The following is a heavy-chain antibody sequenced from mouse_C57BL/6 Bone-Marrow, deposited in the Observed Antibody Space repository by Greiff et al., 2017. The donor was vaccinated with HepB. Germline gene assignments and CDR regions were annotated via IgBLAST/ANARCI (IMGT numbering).Heavy chain of an antibody. CDR1: GYTFTDYE. CDR2: IDPETGGT. J-gene: IGHJ2*01. V-gene: IGHV1-15*01. CDR3: TRCVGSSLDY. Sequence: VQLKQSGAELVRPGASVTLSCKASGYTFTDYEMHWVKQTPVHGLEWIGAIDPETGGTAYNQKFKGKAILTADKSSSTAYMELRSLTSEDSAVYYCTRCVGSSLDYWGQGTTLTVSS. D-gene: IGHD1-1*01.